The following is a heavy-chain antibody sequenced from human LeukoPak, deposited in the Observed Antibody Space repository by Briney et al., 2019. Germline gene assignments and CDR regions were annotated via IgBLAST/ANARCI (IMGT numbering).Heavy chain of an antibody. D-gene: IGHD3-22*01. CDR2: ISGSGTST. V-gene: IGHV3-23*01. CDR1: GFTFKSYA. J-gene: IGHJ4*02. Sequence: QSGGSLRLSCAASGFTFKSYAMSWVRQAPRKGLDWVLAISGSGTSTYYAHSLKGRFTISRDNSKNTLYLQMNSLRAEDTAVYYCEGTYYYDSSDDYWGQGTLVTVSS. CDR3: EGTYYYDSSDDY.